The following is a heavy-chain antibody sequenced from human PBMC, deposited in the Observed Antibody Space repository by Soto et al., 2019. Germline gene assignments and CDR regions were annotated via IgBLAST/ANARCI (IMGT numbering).Heavy chain of an antibody. CDR3: ARDRAVTMVRPLIWFDP. J-gene: IGHJ5*02. Sequence: QVQLVQSGAEMKKPGASVKVSCKASGYTFTSYYMHWVRQAPGQGLEWMGIINPSGGSTSYAQKFQGRVTMTRDTSTSTVYMELSSLRSEDTAVYYCARDRAVTMVRPLIWFDPWGQGTLVTVSS. CDR2: INPSGGST. CDR1: GYTFTSYY. V-gene: IGHV1-46*03. D-gene: IGHD3-10*01.